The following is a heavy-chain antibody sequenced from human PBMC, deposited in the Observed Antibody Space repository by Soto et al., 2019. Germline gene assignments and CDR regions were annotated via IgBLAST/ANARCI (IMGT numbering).Heavy chain of an antibody. CDR2: IYYSGST. Sequence: QVQLQESGPGLVKPSETLSLTCTVSSGSISSYYWSWIRQPPGKGLEWIGYIYYSGSTNYNPSLKSRVTISVDTSKNLFSLKLSSVTAADTAVYYCARAVSLGYCSSTSCPGWFDPWGQGTLVTVSS. J-gene: IGHJ5*02. D-gene: IGHD2-2*03. CDR3: ARAVSLGYCSSTSCPGWFDP. V-gene: IGHV4-59*01. CDR1: SGSISSYY.